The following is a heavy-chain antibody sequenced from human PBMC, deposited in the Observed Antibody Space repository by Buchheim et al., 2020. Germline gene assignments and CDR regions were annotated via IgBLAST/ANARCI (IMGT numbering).Heavy chain of an antibody. CDR2: IYYSGST. Sequence: QLQLQESGPGLVKPSETLSLTCTVSGGSISSSSYYWGWIRQPPGKGLEWIGSIYYSGSTYYNPSLKSRVTISIDPTKNHVSLKLSSVTAADTAVYYCARRGYDFWSGYIDYWGQGTL. D-gene: IGHD3-3*01. CDR1: GGSISSSSYY. J-gene: IGHJ4*02. CDR3: ARRGYDFWSGYIDY. V-gene: IGHV4-39*01.